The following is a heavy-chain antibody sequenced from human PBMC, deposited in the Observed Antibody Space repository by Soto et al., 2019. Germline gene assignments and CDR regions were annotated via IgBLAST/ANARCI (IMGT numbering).Heavy chain of an antibody. J-gene: IGHJ4*02. CDR3: VRARSTDSRPDY. Sequence: PGGSLRLSCAASGFIFGNHGMTWVRQAPGRGLEWVASITSSSSYIYYEDSLKGRFTISRDNAKNSLFLQLDSLRAEDTAVYFCVRARSTDSRPDYWGQGTLVTVSS. V-gene: IGHV3-21*01. CDR2: ITSSSSYI. CDR1: GFIFGNHG. D-gene: IGHD3-22*01.